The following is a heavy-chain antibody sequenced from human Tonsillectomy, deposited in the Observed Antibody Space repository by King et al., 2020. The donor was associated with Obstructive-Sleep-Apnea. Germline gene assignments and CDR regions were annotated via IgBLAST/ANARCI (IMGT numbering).Heavy chain of an antibody. CDR3: VRYDTAGYLDY. CDR1: AYGFANYW. Sequence: VQLVQSGAEVKKPGESLRISCKGSAYGFANYWIAWVRQMPGKGLEWMGIVYPGDSDTTYNPSFQGHVTFSTDKSIKTTYLQWSSLKASDTAIYYCVRYDTAGYLDYWGQGTPVTVSS. CDR2: VYPGDSDT. D-gene: IGHD3-22*01. J-gene: IGHJ4*02. V-gene: IGHV5-51*01.